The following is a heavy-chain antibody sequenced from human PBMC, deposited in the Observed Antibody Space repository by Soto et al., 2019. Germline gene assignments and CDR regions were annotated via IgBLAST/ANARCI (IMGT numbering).Heavy chain of an antibody. CDR3: AREPWGGGN. D-gene: IGHD3-16*01. V-gene: IGHV3-21*01. CDR2: ITASTLYT. CDR1: GFTFSNYN. J-gene: IGHJ4*02. Sequence: EVQLVESGGGLVKPGGSLRLSCAASGFTFSNYNMDWVRQAPGKGLEWISSITASTLYTYYADSVKGRFTISRDNAQNSLFLQLNSLRVEDTAVYYCAREPWGGGNWGQGTLVTVSS.